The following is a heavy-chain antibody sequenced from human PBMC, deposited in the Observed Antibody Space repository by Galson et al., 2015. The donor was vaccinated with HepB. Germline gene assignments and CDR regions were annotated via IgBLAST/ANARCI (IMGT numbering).Heavy chain of an antibody. J-gene: IGHJ6*03. V-gene: IGHV3-53*01. D-gene: IGHD4-11*01. CDR1: GLNVGTNH. Sequence: SLRLSCAASGLNVGTNHMSWVRQAPGKGLVWVSVIYPGGTIFYADSAKGRFTISRDNSKNTVYLQMNSLRAEDTAVYYCARDQWTTVTRYMEVWGRGTTVTVSS. CDR3: ARDQWTTVTRYMEV. CDR2: IYPGGTI.